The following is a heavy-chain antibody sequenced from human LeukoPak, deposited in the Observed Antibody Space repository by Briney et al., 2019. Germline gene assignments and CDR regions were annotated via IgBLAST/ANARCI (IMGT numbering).Heavy chain of an antibody. J-gene: IGHJ3*01. D-gene: IGHD4-17*01. V-gene: IGHV3-23*01. CDR1: GFTISDYG. Sequence: GSLRLSCAAPGFTISDYGLVWVRQAPGKGLEWVSGSRSGGANNFYADAVKGRFTISRDNSKNTLYLQMNSLRADDTAVYYCGRDPNGDYLGAFEFWGHGTTVIVSS. CDR2: SRSGGANN. CDR3: GRDPNGDYLGAFEF.